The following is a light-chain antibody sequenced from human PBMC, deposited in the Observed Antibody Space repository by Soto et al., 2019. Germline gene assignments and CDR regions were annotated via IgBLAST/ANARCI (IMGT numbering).Light chain of an antibody. Sequence: EIVLTQSPATLSLSPGERATLSCRASQSVSSYLAWYQQKPGQAPRLLIYDASNRATSIPARFSGSGSGTDLTLTISSLEPEDAAVYYCQQRSNWPRSTFGQGTKLEIK. CDR1: QSVSSY. J-gene: IGKJ2*02. V-gene: IGKV3-11*01. CDR2: DAS. CDR3: QQRSNWPRST.